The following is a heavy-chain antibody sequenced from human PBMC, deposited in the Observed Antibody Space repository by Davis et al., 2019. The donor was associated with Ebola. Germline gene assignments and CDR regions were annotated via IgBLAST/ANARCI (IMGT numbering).Heavy chain of an antibody. CDR2: ISSDGSST. J-gene: IGHJ6*02. V-gene: IGHV3-74*01. CDR3: ARVIHFPGIGTDV. Sequence: GESLKLSCSASGFTFSSYWMHWVRQAPGKGLVWVSRISSDGSSTSYADSVRGRFTISRDNAKNTLYLQMDSLRAEDTAVYHCARVIHFPGIGTDVWGQGATVTVSS. D-gene: IGHD2/OR15-2a*01. CDR1: GFTFSSYW.